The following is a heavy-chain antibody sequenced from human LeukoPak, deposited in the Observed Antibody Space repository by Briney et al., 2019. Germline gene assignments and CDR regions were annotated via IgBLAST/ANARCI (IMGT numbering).Heavy chain of an antibody. Sequence: SETLSLTCTVSGGSISSGSYYWSWIRQPAGKGLEWIGRIYTSGSTNYNPSLKSRVTISVDTSKNQFSLKLSSVTAADTAVYYCARTYYDFWSGYAGAYYFDYWGQGTLVTVSS. J-gene: IGHJ4*02. D-gene: IGHD3-3*01. CDR2: IYTSGST. CDR3: ARTYYDFWSGYAGAYYFDY. V-gene: IGHV4-61*02. CDR1: GGSISSGSYY.